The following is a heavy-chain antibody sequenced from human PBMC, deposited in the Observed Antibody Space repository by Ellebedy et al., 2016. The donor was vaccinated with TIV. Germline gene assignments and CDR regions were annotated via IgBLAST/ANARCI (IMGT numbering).Heavy chain of an antibody. CDR3: ARDIRDGYNYGIDY. D-gene: IGHD5-24*01. J-gene: IGHJ4*02. V-gene: IGHV4-4*02. Sequence: SETLSLXXAVSGGSISSNNWWSWVRQPPGKGLEWIGNIYHSGSTNYNPSLKSRVTISVDKSKNHVSLNLRSVTAADTAVYYCARDIRDGYNYGIDYWGQGTLVTVSS. CDR1: GGSISSNNW. CDR2: IYHSGST.